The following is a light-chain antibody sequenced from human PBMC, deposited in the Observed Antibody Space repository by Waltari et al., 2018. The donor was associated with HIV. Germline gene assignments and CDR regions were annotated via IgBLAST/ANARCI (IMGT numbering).Light chain of an antibody. CDR1: QSITNSY. V-gene: IGKV3-20*01. CDR2: GAS. J-gene: IGKJ4*01. CDR3: QQYGSSPPLT. Sequence: EIVLTQYPGTLSLSPGERATLSCRASQSITNSYLAWYQQKPGQAPRLLIYGASSRATGIPDRFSGSGSGTDFTLTISRLEPEDFAVYYCQQYGSSPPLTFGGGTKVEIK.